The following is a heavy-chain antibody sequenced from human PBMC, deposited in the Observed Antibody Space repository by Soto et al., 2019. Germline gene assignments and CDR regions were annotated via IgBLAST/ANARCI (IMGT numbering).Heavy chain of an antibody. CDR3: AKGGMVSDYGDYYMDV. D-gene: IGHD4-17*01. Sequence: GSLSLSCAASGFTFSSYAMSWVRQAPGKGLEWVSAISGSGGSTYYADSVKGRFTISRDNSKNTLYLQMNSLRAEDTAVYYCAKGGMVSDYGDYYMDVWGKGTTVTVSS. V-gene: IGHV3-23*01. CDR1: GFTFSSYA. J-gene: IGHJ6*03. CDR2: ISGSGGST.